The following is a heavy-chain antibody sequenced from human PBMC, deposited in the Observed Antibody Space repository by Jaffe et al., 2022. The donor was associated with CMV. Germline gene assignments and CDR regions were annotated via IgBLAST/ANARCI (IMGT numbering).Heavy chain of an antibody. CDR1: GFTFSSYA. CDR3: AKDCEMVPDSGYDWPWATCFDY. V-gene: IGHV3-23*04. D-gene: IGHD5-12*01. J-gene: IGHJ4*02. CDR2: ISGSGGST. Sequence: EVQLVESGGGLVQPGGSLRLSCAASGFTFSSYAMSWVRQAPGKGLEWVSAISGSGGSTYYADSVKGRFTISRDNSKNTLYLQMNSLRAEDTAVYYCAKDCEMVPDSGYDWPWATCFDYWGQGTLVTVSS.